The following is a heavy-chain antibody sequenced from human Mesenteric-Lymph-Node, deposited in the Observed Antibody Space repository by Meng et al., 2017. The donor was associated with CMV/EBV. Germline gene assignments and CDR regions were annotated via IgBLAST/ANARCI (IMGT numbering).Heavy chain of an antibody. CDR3: ARELRLST. V-gene: IGHV3-53*01. CDR2: IYSGGST. J-gene: IGHJ5*02. D-gene: IGHD2-15*01. Sequence: LSLTCAASGFTVSNNYMTWVRQAPGKGLEWVSVIYSGGSTYYADSVKGRFTISRDKSKNTLYLQMNSLKAEDTAVYYCARELRLSTWGQGTLVTVSS. CDR1: GFTVSNNY.